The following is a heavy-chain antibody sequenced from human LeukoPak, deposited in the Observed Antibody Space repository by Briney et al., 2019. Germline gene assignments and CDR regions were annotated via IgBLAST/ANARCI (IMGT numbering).Heavy chain of an antibody. J-gene: IGHJ4*02. CDR3: ARGRLTASDY. D-gene: IGHD3-16*01. CDR1: GGSFSGYY. Sequence: SETLSLTCAVYGGSFSGYYWSWIRQPPGKGLEWIGEINHSGSTNYNPSLKSRVTISVDMSKNQFSLKLSSVTAADTAVYYCARGRLTASDYWGQGTLVTVSS. V-gene: IGHV4-34*01. CDR2: INHSGST.